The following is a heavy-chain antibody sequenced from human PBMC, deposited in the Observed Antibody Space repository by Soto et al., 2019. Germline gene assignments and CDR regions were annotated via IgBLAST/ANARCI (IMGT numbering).Heavy chain of an antibody. J-gene: IGHJ3*02. CDR1: VFTFSSYA. CDR2: ISGSGGST. Sequence: GGSLRLSCVASVFTFSSYAMSWVRQAPGKGLEWVSAISGSGGSTYYADSVKGRFTISRDNSKNTLYLQMNSLRAEDTAVYYCAKVLLWFGELRNAFDIWGQGTMVTVSS. V-gene: IGHV3-23*01. CDR3: AKVLLWFGELRNAFDI. D-gene: IGHD3-10*01.